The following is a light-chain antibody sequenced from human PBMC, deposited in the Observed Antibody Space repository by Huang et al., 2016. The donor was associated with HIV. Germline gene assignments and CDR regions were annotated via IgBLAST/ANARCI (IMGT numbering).Light chain of an antibody. Sequence: DIIMTQSPDSLAVSLGERATLNCRSSQSVYSSSTSKDYMAWVQQKPGQPPRLLLLWESTREAGVPDRFSGSGSGTHFTLTIANLEAEDAAIYYCQQYYSSPQTFGQGTRVEVK. V-gene: IGKV4-1*01. J-gene: IGKJ1*01. CDR1: QSVYSSSTSKDY. CDR3: QQYYSSPQT. CDR2: WES.